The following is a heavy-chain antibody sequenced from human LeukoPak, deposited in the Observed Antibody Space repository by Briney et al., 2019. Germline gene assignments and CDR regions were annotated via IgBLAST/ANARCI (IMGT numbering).Heavy chain of an antibody. CDR1: GGSISSGGYS. Sequence: SETLSLTCAVSGGSISSGGYSWSWIRQPPGKGLEWIGSVYHSGNAYYNPSLKSRVTISLDRSKNQFSLRLSSVTAADTAVYYCARSYDSSGYYLNWFDLWGQGTLVTVSS. D-gene: IGHD3-22*01. CDR3: ARSYDSSGYYLNWFDL. CDR2: VYHSGNA. J-gene: IGHJ5*02. V-gene: IGHV4-30-2*01.